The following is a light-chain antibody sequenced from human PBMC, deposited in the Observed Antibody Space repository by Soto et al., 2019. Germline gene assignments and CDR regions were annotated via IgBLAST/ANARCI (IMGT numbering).Light chain of an antibody. CDR2: DVS. V-gene: IGLV2-14*01. Sequence: QSVLTQPASVSGSPGQSITISCTGTSSDVGGYNYVSWYQQHQGKAPKLMIYDVSNRPSGVSNRFSGSKSGNTASLTISGLQAEDEADYYCSSYTRSSTLVFGGGTKLTVL. CDR3: SSYTRSSTLV. CDR1: SSDVGGYNY. J-gene: IGLJ2*01.